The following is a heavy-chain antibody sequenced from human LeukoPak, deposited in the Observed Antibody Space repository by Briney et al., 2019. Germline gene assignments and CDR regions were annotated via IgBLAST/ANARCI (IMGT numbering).Heavy chain of an antibody. J-gene: IGHJ6*02. Sequence: ASVKVSCKASGYTFTGYYMHWVRQAPGRGLEWMGGIIPIFGTANYAQKFQGRVTITADESTSTAYMELSSLRSEDTAVYYCARAALRQQPKWGEAYYYYGMDVWGQGTTVTVS. V-gene: IGHV1-69*13. CDR2: IIPIFGTA. D-gene: IGHD6-13*01. CDR3: ARAALRQQPKWGEAYYYYGMDV. CDR1: GYTFTGYY.